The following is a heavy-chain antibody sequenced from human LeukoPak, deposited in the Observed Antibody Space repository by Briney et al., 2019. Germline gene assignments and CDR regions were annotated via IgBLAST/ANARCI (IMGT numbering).Heavy chain of an antibody. J-gene: IGHJ4*02. CDR3: ARGQGDDYDILS. CDR2: IYYTGST. CDR1: GGSISSYY. D-gene: IGHD3-9*01. Sequence: SETLSLTCTVSGGSISSYYWSWIRQPPGRGLEWIGDIYYTGSTNYSPSLQSRLTMSVDTSRDQFSLKLSSVTAADTAVYYCARGQGDDYDILSWGQGTLVTVSS. V-gene: IGHV4-59*12.